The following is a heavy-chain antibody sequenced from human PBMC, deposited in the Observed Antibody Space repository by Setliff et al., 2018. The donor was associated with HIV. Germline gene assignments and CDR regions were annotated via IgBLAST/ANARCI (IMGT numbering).Heavy chain of an antibody. V-gene: IGHV4-31*03. Sequence: SETLSLTCTVSGGSISSGGYYWSWIRQHPGKGLERIGYIYYSGSTYYDPSLKSRVTISVDTSKNQFSLRLSSVTAADTAVFYCARRGPGDQTWFDPWGQGILVTVSS. CDR1: GGSISSGGYY. CDR2: IYYSGST. J-gene: IGHJ5*02. CDR3: ARRGPGDQTWFDP. D-gene: IGHD7-27*01.